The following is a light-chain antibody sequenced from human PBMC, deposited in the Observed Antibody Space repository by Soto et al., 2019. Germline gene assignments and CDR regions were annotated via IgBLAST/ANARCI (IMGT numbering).Light chain of an antibody. V-gene: IGKV3-11*01. CDR2: DAS. Sequence: EIVLTQSPATLSLSPGERATLSCRASQSVGTFLAWYQHKPGQAPRLLIYDASNRATGVPARFSGSGSGTDFTLTISSLDPEDFAFYYCAQRRNFPPALTFGRGTKVEIK. CDR1: QSVGTF. CDR3: AQRRNFPPALT. J-gene: IGKJ4*01.